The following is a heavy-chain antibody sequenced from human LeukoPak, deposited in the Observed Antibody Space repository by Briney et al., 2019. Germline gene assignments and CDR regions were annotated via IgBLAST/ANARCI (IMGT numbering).Heavy chain of an antibody. Sequence: GGSLRLSCAASGFTFSSYAMTWVRQAPEKGLEWVSAISGSGDSTNYADSVKGRFTIARDNSKNTLYLQMNSLRAEDTAVYYCAKVRGILLWTYYFDSWGQGTLVTVSS. CDR2: ISGSGDST. CDR3: AKVRGILLWTYYFDS. J-gene: IGHJ4*02. D-gene: IGHD3-10*01. V-gene: IGHV3-23*01. CDR1: GFTFSSYA.